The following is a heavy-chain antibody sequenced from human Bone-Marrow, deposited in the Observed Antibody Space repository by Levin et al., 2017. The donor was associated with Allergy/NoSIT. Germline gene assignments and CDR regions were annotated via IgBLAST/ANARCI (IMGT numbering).Heavy chain of an antibody. Sequence: GGSLRLSCAASGFSFSRHAMHWVRQAPGKGLEWVAFILYDGRNKYYADSGKGRFTISRDNSKNTLYLQMNSLRAEDTAVYYCARDIGEWELLLSAFDIWGQGTMVTVSS. CDR3: ARDIGEWELLLSAFDI. CDR2: ILYDGRNK. D-gene: IGHD1-26*01. V-gene: IGHV3-30*04. J-gene: IGHJ3*02. CDR1: GFSFSRHA.